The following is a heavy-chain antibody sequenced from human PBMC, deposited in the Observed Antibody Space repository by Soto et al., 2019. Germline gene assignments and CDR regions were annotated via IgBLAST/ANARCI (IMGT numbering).Heavy chain of an antibody. J-gene: IGHJ6*02. CDR1: GGSISSSSYY. CDR3: ARDFIAAAGGYYYYGMDV. Sequence: ASETLSLTCTVSGGSISSSSYYWGWIRQPPGKGLEWIGSIYYSGSTYYNPSLKSRVTISVDTSKNQFSLKLSSVTAADTAVYYCARDFIAAAGGYYYYGMDVWGQGTTVTVSS. CDR2: IYYSGST. V-gene: IGHV4-39*02. D-gene: IGHD6-13*01.